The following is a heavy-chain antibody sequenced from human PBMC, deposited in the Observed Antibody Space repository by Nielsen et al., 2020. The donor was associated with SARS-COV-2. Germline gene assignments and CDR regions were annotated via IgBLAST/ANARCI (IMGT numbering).Heavy chain of an antibody. J-gene: IGHJ5*02. CDR3: AKGDGDSWSPFLYVDP. CDR1: GFTFSSYA. Sequence: GESLKISCAASGFTFSSYAMSWVRQAPGKGLEWVSAISSSGSNTYYADSVKGRFTISRDNSKNTVYLQVSSLRAEDTAVYYCAKGDGDSWSPFLYVDPWGQGTLVTVSS. CDR2: ISSSGSNT. V-gene: IGHV3-23*01. D-gene: IGHD6-13*01.